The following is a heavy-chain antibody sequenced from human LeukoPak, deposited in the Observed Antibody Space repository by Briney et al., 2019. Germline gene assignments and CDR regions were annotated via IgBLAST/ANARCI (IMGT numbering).Heavy chain of an antibody. V-gene: IGHV3-66*01. CDR1: GFTVSSNY. CDR3: ASPGGTPFDC. J-gene: IGHJ4*02. D-gene: IGHD1-1*01. Sequence: GGSLRLSCAASGFTVSSNYMSWVRQAPGKGLEWVSVIFGGGSTNYADSVKGRFTISRDDSKNTLYLQMNSLRAEDTAVYYCASPGGTPFDCWGQGTLVTVSS. CDR2: IFGGGST.